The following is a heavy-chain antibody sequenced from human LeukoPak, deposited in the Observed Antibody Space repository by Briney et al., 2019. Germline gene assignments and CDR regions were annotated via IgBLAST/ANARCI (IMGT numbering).Heavy chain of an antibody. CDR3: ARRRYYSGSGSYWRNWFDP. V-gene: IGHV4-4*07. D-gene: IGHD3-10*01. J-gene: IGHJ5*02. CDR2: IYTSGST. CDR1: GGSISSYY. Sequence: SETLSLTCTVSGGSISSYYWSWIRQPAGKGLEWIGRIYTSGSTNYNPSLKSRVTMSVDTSKNQFSLKLSSVTAADTAVYYCARRRYYSGSGSYWRNWFDPWGQGTLVTVSS.